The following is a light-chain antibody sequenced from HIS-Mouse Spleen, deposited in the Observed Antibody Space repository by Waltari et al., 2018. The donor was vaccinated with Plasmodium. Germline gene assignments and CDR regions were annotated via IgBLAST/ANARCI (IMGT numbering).Light chain of an antibody. CDR2: WAS. Sequence: DIVMTQSPDSLAVSLGERATIHCKSSQSVLYSSNNKNYLAWYQQQPGQPPQLLISWASTRESGVPDRFSGSGSGTDVTVTISSLQAGDVAVYYCQQYYSTPPYTFGQGTKLEIK. J-gene: IGKJ2*01. CDR1: QSVLYSSNNKNY. V-gene: IGKV4-1*01. CDR3: QQYYSTPPYT.